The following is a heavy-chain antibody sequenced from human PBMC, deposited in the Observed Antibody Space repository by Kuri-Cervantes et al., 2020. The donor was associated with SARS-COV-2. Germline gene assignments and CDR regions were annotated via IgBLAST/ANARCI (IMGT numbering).Heavy chain of an antibody. CDR3: AREASSGLPAMRYFQH. V-gene: IGHV1-2*02. CDR1: GYILTDYY. D-gene: IGHD3-22*01. Sequence: ASVKVSCKASGYILTDYYLHWVRQAPGQGLEWMGWINPYSGGTNSAQKFQGRVTMTRDTSINTAYMDLTRLRSDDTAVYYCAREASSGLPAMRYFQHWGQGTLVTVSS. CDR2: INPYSGGT. J-gene: IGHJ1*01.